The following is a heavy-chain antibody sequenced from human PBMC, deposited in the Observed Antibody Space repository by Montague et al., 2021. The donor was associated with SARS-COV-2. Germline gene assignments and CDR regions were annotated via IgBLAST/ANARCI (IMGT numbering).Heavy chain of an antibody. V-gene: IGHV4-34*01. CDR3: ARDRYSSSWYGQKYYFDY. D-gene: IGHD6-13*01. Sequence: SETLSLTCAVYGASLSDYYWTWIRQPPGKGLEWIGEINHSGSTNXVPFLKSRVTISVDTSKNQFSLKLSSVTAADTAVYYCARDRYSSSWYGQKYYFDYWGQGTLVTVSS. CDR1: GASLSDYY. J-gene: IGHJ4*02. CDR2: INHSGST.